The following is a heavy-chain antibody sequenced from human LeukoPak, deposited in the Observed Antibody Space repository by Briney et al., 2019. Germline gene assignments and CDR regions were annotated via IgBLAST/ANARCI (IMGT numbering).Heavy chain of an antibody. D-gene: IGHD5-24*01. CDR1: GYSFSNHW. V-gene: IGHV5-51*01. CDR3: ARRDVGYTYY. Sequence: GESLKISCRGSGYSFSNHWIGWVRQMPGKGLEWMGIIYPGDSDTRYSPSFQGQVTISADKSISTAYLQWSSLKASDSAMYYCARRDVGYTYYWGQGTLVTVSS. CDR2: IYPGDSDT. J-gene: IGHJ4*02.